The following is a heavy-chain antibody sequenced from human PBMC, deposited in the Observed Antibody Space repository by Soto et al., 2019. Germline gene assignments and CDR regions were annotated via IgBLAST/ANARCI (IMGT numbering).Heavy chain of an antibody. V-gene: IGHV3-23*01. CDR1: GFTFSSYA. CDR2: ISGSGDNT. CDR3: SKQKDGGYRGLVDY. J-gene: IGHJ4*02. Sequence: EVQLLESGGGLVQPGGSLRLSCAASGFTFSSYAINWVRQAPGKGLEGVSAISGSGDNTFYADSVRGRFTISRDNSKNTVYLQMNSLRAEDTAVYFCSKQKDGGYRGLVDYWGQGTLVTVSS. D-gene: IGHD4-17*01.